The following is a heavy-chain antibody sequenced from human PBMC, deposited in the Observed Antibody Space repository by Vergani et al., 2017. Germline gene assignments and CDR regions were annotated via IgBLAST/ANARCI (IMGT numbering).Heavy chain of an antibody. J-gene: IGHJ6*03. CDR2: IYYSGST. CDR3: ARGSVEGTGIFGAGYYYYYYMDV. CDR1: GGSISSSSYY. D-gene: IGHD3-3*01. Sequence: QLQLQESGPGLVKPSETLSLTCTVSGGSISSSSYYWGWIRQPPGKGLGWIGSIYYSGSTYYNPSLKSRVTISVDTSKNQFSLKLSSVTAADTAVYYCARGSVEGTGIFGAGYYYYYYMDVWGKGTTVTVSS. V-gene: IGHV4-39*01.